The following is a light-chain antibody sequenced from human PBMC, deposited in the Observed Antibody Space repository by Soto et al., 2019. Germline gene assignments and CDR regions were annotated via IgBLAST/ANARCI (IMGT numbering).Light chain of an antibody. Sequence: EIVMTQSPSTLSVSPWERSTLSFMASQIVSSNLAWYQQKPGQAPRLLIYGASTRATGIPARFSGSGSGTEFTLTISSLQSEDFAVYYCQQYNNWPITFGQGTRLEIK. CDR1: QIVSSN. CDR2: GAS. V-gene: IGKV3D-15*01. CDR3: QQYNNWPIT. J-gene: IGKJ5*01.